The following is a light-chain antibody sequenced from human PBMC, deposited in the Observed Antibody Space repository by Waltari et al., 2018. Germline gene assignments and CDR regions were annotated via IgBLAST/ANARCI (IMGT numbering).Light chain of an antibody. V-gene: IGKV1-12*01. CDR1: QGISSW. J-gene: IGKJ4*01. CDR2: AAS. CDR3: QQAHSFPPLT. Sequence: DIQMTQSPSSVSASVGDRVTITCRASQGISSWLAWYQQKPGTAPKLLSYAASTLQSGVPSRFSGSGSGTEFTLTINSLKPEDFATYYCQQAHSFPPLTFGGGTRVEIK.